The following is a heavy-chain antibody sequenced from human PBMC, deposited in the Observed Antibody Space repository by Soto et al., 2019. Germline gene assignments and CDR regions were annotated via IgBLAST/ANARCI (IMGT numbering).Heavy chain of an antibody. CDR3: ARGDPGKIVVMEYVRYGMDV. Sequence: WQTLSLTGRVKCGSLRGANCNWILQSPGRGLEWIGEINHGGSTKYNPSLKNRVTISLETPKNQFSLTLTSVTAADTAVYYCARGDPGKIVVMEYVRYGMDVWGQGTTVPVSS. CDR1: CGSLRGAN. D-gene: IGHD2-8*01. V-gene: IGHV4-34*01. CDR2: INHGGST. J-gene: IGHJ6*01.